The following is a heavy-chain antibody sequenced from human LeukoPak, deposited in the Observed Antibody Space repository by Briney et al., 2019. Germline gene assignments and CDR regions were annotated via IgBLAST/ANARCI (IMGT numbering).Heavy chain of an antibody. CDR3: AGNYGPYYFDY. D-gene: IGHD3-10*01. CDR1: GFTFSNYG. CDR2: IWYDGSNK. Sequence: PGRSLRLSCAASGFTFSNYGMHWVRQAPGKGLEWVAVIWYDGSNKYYADSVKGRFTISRDNSKNTLYLQMNSLRAEDTAVYYCAGNYGPYYFDYRGQGTLVTASS. J-gene: IGHJ4*02. V-gene: IGHV3-33*01.